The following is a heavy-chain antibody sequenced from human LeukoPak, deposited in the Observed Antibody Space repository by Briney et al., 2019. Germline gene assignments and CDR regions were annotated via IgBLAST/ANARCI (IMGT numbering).Heavy chain of an antibody. V-gene: IGHV4-38-2*01. J-gene: IGHJ4*02. Sequence: SETLSLTCAVSGYSISSGYYWGWIRQPPGKGLERIGSIYHSGSTYYNPSLKSRVTVSVDTSKNQFSLKLSSVTAADTAVYYCARGSSSGWDYYFDYWGQGTLVTVSS. CDR3: ARGSSSGWDYYFDY. CDR1: GYSISSGYY. CDR2: IYHSGST. D-gene: IGHD6-19*01.